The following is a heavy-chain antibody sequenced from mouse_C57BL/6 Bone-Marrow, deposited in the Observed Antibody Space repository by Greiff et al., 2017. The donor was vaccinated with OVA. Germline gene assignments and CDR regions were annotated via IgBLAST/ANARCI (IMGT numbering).Heavy chain of an antibody. Sequence: EVQLQQSGPDLVNPGSSVKISCKASGYSFTYYNMNWVKQSNGKSLEWIGVINPNYGTTSYNQKFKGKATLTVDQSSSTAYMQLNSLTSEDSAVYYCAFYYGSSYRYFDVWGTGTTVTVSS. CDR1: GYSFTYYN. D-gene: IGHD1-1*01. V-gene: IGHV1-39*01. CDR2: INPNYGTT. CDR3: AFYYGSSYRYFDV. J-gene: IGHJ1*03.